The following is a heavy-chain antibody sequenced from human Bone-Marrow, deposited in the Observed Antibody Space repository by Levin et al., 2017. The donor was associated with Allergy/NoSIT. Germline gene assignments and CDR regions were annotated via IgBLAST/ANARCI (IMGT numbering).Heavy chain of an antibody. CDR1: GFTFSNAW. CDR2: IKSKTDGGTT. V-gene: IGHV3-15*07. Sequence: PGGSLRLSCAASGFTFSNAWMNWVRQAPGKGLEWVGRIKSKTDGGTTDYAAPVKGRFTISRDDSKNTLYLQMNSLKTEDTAVYYCTTARGHIAAAGRNRYYDYYGMDVWGQGTTVTVSS. J-gene: IGHJ6*02. D-gene: IGHD6-13*01. CDR3: TTARGHIAAAGRNRYYDYYGMDV.